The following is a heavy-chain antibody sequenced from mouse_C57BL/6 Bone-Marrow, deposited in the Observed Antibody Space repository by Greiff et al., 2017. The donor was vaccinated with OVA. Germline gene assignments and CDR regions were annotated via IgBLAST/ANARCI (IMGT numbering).Heavy chain of an antibody. J-gene: IGHJ4*01. V-gene: IGHV1-15*01. CDR1: GYTFNDYE. CDR3: TRGYSNYYAMDY. D-gene: IGHD2-5*01. CDR2: IDPETGGT. Sequence: VQLQQSGAELVRPGASVTLSCKASGYTFNDYEMHWVKPTPVHGLEWIGAIDPETGGTAYNQKFKGKAILTADKSSSTAYMELRSLTSEDSAVYYCTRGYSNYYAMDYWGQGTSVTVSS.